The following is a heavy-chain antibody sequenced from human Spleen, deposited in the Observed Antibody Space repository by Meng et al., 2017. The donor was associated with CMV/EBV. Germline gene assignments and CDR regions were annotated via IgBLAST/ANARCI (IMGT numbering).Heavy chain of an antibody. J-gene: IGHJ5*02. CDR2: ISYDGSNK. CDR1: GLTFSSYA. Sequence: CAASGLTFSSYAMHWVRQGPGKGLEWVAVISYDGSNKYYADSVKGRFTISRDNSKNTLYLQMNSLRAEDTAVYYCARDGPQGENWFDPWGQGTLVTVSS. V-gene: IGHV3-30-3*01. CDR3: ARDGPQGENWFDP. D-gene: IGHD3-16*01.